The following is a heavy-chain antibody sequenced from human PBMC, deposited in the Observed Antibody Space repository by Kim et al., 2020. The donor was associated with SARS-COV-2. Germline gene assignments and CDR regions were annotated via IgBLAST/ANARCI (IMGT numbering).Heavy chain of an antibody. J-gene: IGHJ4*02. Sequence: SETLSLTCTVSGGSISSSSYYWGWIRQPPGKGLEWIGSIYYSGSTYYNPSLKSRVTISVDTSKNQFSLKLSSVTAADTAVYYCASGGYDSSGSQLDYWGQGTLVTVSS. CDR3: ASGGYDSSGSQLDY. V-gene: IGHV4-39*01. CDR1: GGSISSSSYY. D-gene: IGHD3-22*01. CDR2: IYYSGST.